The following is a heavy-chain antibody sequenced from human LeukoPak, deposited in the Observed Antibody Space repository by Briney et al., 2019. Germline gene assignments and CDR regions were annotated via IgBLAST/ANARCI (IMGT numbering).Heavy chain of an antibody. V-gene: IGHV1-69*05. Sequence: GASVKVSRKASGGTFSSYAISWVRQAPGQGLEWMGGIIPIFGTANYAQKFQGRVTITTDESTSTAYMELSSLRSEDTAVYYCARARGNQLQFDYWGQGTLVTVSS. CDR2: IIPIFGTA. CDR1: GGTFSSYA. D-gene: IGHD1-14*01. J-gene: IGHJ4*02. CDR3: ARARGNQLQFDY.